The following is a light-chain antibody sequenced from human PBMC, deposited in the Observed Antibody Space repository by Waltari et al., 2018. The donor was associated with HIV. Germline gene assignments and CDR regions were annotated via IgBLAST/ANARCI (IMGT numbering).Light chain of an antibody. Sequence: ELVMTQSQATLSVSPGERVTLSCRASQNVITNLAWYQQKPGQAPSLLIYGASTRASGIPARFTGGGSGSDFTLTINCLQSEDCGLYYCQQYNGWPRTFGQGTKV. CDR3: QQYNGWPRT. CDR2: GAS. J-gene: IGKJ1*01. V-gene: IGKV3-15*01. CDR1: QNVITN.